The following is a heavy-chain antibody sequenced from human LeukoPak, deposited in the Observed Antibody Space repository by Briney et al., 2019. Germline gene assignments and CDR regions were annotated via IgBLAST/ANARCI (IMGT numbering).Heavy chain of an antibody. CDR3: VRDCSGGSCYSEWFDP. D-gene: IGHD2-15*01. CDR2: ISSSSSYI. Sequence: GGSLRLSCAASGFTFSSYSMNWVRQAPGKGLEWVSSISSSSSYIYYADSVKGRFTISRDNAKNSLYLQMNSLRAEDTAVYYCVRDCSGGSCYSEWFDPWGQGTLVTVSS. J-gene: IGHJ5*02. CDR1: GFTFSSYS. V-gene: IGHV3-21*01.